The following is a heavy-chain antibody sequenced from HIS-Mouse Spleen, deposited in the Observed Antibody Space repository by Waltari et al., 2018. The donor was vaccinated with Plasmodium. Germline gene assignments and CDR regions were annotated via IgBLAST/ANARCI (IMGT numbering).Heavy chain of an antibody. J-gene: IGHJ2*01. CDR3: ASSWYWYFDL. Sequence: EVQLVESGGGLVQPGGSLRLSCAASGFIFSSYWRSWVRQAPGKGLEWVANIKQDGSEKYYVDSVKGRFTISRDNAKNSLYLQMNSLRAEDTAVYYCASSWYWYFDLWGRGTLVTVSS. CDR1: GFIFSSYW. D-gene: IGHD6-13*01. CDR2: IKQDGSEK. V-gene: IGHV3-7*01.